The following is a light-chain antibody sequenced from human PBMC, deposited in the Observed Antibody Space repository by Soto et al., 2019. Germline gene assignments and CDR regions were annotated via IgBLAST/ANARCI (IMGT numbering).Light chain of an antibody. V-gene: IGKV3-20*01. Sequence: EIVLTQSPGTLSLSPGERATLSCRASQSVDSNYLAWYQQKPGQSPRVVMYGASSRATGIPDRFSGSGSGTDFTLTINRLEPEDFAVYYCQPYDNSPRTFGQGTTVEIK. CDR1: QSVDSNY. CDR3: QPYDNSPRT. J-gene: IGKJ1*01. CDR2: GAS.